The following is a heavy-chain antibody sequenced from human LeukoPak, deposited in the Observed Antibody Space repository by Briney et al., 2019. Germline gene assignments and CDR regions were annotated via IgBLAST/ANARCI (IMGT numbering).Heavy chain of an antibody. J-gene: IGHJ4*02. D-gene: IGHD2/OR15-2a*01. CDR1: GFTFSTYT. CDR3: AKHPLSGNFDY. V-gene: IGHV3-23*01. CDR2: ISGSGVTT. Sequence: GGSLRLSCAASGFTFSTYTLSWVRQTPGKGLEWVSIISGSGVTTYYADSVKGRFIISRDNSKNTLYLQMYSPRAEDTAIYYCAKHPLSGNFDYWGQGTLVTVSS.